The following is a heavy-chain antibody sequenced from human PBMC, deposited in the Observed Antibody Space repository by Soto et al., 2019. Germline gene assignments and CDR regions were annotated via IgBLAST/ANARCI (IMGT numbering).Heavy chain of an antibody. J-gene: IGHJ6*02. CDR2: XSXXXXNK. Sequence: QVQLVESGGGVVQPGRSLRLSCAASGFTFSSYGMHWVRQXPXXXXXXXXXXSXXXXNKYYADSVKGRFTISRDNSKNTLYLQMNSLRAEXTAVXXXXXXXXXXXXXXXXXXXXXXXXXDXXXQGTTVTVSS. CDR3: XXXXXXXXXXXXXXXXXXXXXXDX. CDR1: GFTFSSYG. V-gene: IGHV3-30*03.